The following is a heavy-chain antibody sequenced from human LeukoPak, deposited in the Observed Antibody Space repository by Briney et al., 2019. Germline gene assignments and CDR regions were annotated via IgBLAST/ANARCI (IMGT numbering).Heavy chain of an antibody. CDR1: GDSISSHY. D-gene: IGHD3-10*01. V-gene: IGHV4-59*11. J-gene: IGHJ4*02. CDR2: IYYSGST. Sequence: PSETLSLTCTVSGDSISSHYWSWIRQPPGKGLEWIGYIYYSGSTNYYPSLKSRVTISVDTSKNQFSLKLSSVTAADTAVYYCARDFGPSLWFHFDYWGQGTLVTVSS. CDR3: ARDFGPSLWFHFDY.